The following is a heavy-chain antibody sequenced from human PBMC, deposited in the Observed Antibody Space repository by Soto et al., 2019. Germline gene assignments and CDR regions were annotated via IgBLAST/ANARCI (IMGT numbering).Heavy chain of an antibody. CDR2: INHSGST. V-gene: IGHV4-34*01. CDR3: ARGAHFLPHDSSGHYYRGPLAY. Sequence: SETLSLTCAVYGGSFSGYYWSWIRQPPGKGLEWIGEINHSGSTNYNPSLKSRVTISVDTSKNQFSLKLSSVTAADTAVYYCARGAHFLPHDSSGHYYRGPLAYWGQGTLVTLSS. D-gene: IGHD3-22*01. CDR1: GGSFSGYY. J-gene: IGHJ4*02.